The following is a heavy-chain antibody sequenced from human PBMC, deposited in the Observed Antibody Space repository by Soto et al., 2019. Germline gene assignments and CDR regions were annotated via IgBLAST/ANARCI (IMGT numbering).Heavy chain of an antibody. CDR3: ARDCPGSSTTCYGNEWFDS. CDR1: GFTFSSYS. J-gene: IGHJ5*01. D-gene: IGHD2-2*01. Sequence: EVQLVESGGGLVQPGGSLRLSCAASGFTFSSYSMNWVRQAPGKGLEWVSYISSSFITIYYADFVKGRFTISRDNAKNSLYLQMNGLRAEDTAVYYCARDCPGSSTTCYGNEWFDSWGQGTLVTVSS. V-gene: IGHV3-48*01. CDR2: ISSSFITI.